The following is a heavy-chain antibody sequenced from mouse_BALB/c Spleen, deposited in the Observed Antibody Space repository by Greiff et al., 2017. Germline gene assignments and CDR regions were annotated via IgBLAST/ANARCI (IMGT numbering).Heavy chain of an antibody. CDR2: ISSGGGST. V-gene: IGHV5-12-1*01. CDR3: ARRRHYYAMDD. J-gene: IGHJ4*01. Sequence: EVKVEESGGGLVKPGGSLKLSCAASGFAFSSYDMSWVRQTPEKRLEWVAYISSGGGSTYYPDTVKGRFTISRDNAKNTLYLQMSSLKSEDTAMYYCARRRHYYAMDDWGQGTSVTVSS. CDR1: GFAFSSYD.